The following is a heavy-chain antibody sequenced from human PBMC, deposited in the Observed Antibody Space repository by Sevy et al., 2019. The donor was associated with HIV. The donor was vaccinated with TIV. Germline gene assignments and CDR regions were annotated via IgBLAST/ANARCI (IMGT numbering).Heavy chain of an antibody. Sequence: GGSLRLSCAASGFGFSTTWMHWVRQAPGKGLVWVSRIKGDGSITAYADSVKGRFTNSRDNAKNTLVLQMNSLRVEDTAVYYCARGGGPVSWGQGTLVTVSS. J-gene: IGHJ5*02. V-gene: IGHV3-74*01. CDR1: GFGFSTTW. CDR3: ARGGGPVS. CDR2: IKGDGSIT. D-gene: IGHD3-10*01.